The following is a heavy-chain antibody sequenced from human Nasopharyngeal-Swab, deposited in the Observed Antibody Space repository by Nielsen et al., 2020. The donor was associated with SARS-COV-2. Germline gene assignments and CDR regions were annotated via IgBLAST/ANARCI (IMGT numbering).Heavy chain of an antibody. Sequence: LSLTRAASGFPFSNYSMNWVRQAPGKGLEWVSSISSSTSYIYYADSVKGRFTISRDNAKNSLYLQMNSLRAEDTAVYYCARDGFGESPYYYYYGMDVWGQGTTVTVSS. J-gene: IGHJ6*02. CDR1: GFPFSNYS. CDR2: ISSSTSYI. V-gene: IGHV3-21*01. CDR3: ARDGFGESPYYYYYGMDV. D-gene: IGHD3-10*01.